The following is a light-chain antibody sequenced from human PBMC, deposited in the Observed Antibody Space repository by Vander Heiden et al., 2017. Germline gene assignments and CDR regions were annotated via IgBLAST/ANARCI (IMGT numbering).Light chain of an antibody. J-gene: IGKJ1*01. CDR1: HSVSSSY. CDR2: GAS. CDR3: QQYGSSPQT. V-gene: IGKV3-20*01. Sequence: GLTRSPGPLSLSPGARATLPCRASHSVSSSYLAWYQQKPGQAPRLLIYGASSRPTGIPDRFSGSGSGTDFTLTISRLEPEDFAVYYCQQYGSSPQTFGQGTKVEIK.